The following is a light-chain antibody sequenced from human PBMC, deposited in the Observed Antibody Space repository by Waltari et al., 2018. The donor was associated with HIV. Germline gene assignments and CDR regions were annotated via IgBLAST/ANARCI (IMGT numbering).Light chain of an antibody. J-gene: IGKJ2*01. CDR3: QQYYSHPRT. CDR2: WAS. V-gene: IGKV4-1*01. Sequence: DIVLTQSPDSLTVSLGERATLNCKASQSVLFSTTNSNDLAWYQQKPGHPPKLLISWASGRKSGVPDRFSGGGSGTDFTLTIRNLQADDVAVYYCQQYYSHPRTFGQGTKLEI. CDR1: QSVLFSTTNSND.